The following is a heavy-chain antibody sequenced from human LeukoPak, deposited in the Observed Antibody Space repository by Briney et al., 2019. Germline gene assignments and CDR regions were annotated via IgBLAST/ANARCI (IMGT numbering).Heavy chain of an antibody. J-gene: IGHJ4*02. D-gene: IGHD5-24*01. CDR3: ARKEMATIYFPDY. CDR1: GYTFTDYF. Sequence: ASVKVSCKASGYTFTDYFMHWVRQAPGQGLEWMGWINPNSGGTNYAQKLQGRVTMTTDTSKSTAYMELRSLRSDDTAVYYCARKEMATIYFPDYWGQGTLVTVSS. CDR2: INPNSGGT. V-gene: IGHV1-2*02.